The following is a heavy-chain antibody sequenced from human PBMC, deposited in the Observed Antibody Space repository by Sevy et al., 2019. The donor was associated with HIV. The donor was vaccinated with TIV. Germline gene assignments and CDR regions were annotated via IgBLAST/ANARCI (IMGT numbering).Heavy chain of an antibody. Sequence: GGSLILSCAASGFTFSGSAIHWVRQASGKGLEWVGRIRSKANSFATAYAASVKGRFTISRDDSKNTAYLQMNSLKTEDTAVYYCTRHNDYGDHGMFDYWGQGTLVTVSS. CDR1: GFTFSGSA. V-gene: IGHV3-73*01. J-gene: IGHJ4*02. CDR2: IRSKANSFAT. CDR3: TRHNDYGDHGMFDY. D-gene: IGHD4-17*01.